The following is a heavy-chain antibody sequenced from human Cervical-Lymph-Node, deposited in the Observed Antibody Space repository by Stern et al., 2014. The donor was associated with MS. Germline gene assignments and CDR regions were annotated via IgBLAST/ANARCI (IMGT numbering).Heavy chain of an antibody. CDR2: IYISGST. Sequence: QLQLQESGPGLVKPSQTLSLTCTVSGGSMNSRPYYWNWLRQPAGKALEWIGRIYISGSTNYNPSLARPVTISIDTSKNQLSLKRGFVTAADTAVYYCAREGETSDFFPFDYWGQGAQVIVSS. J-gene: IGHJ4*02. CDR1: GGSMNSRPYY. D-gene: IGHD3/OR15-3a*01. V-gene: IGHV4-61*02. CDR3: AREGETSDFFPFDY.